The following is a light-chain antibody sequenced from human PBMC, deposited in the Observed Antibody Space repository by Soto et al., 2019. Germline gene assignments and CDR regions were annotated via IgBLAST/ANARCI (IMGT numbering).Light chain of an antibody. V-gene: IGLV2-14*03. CDR3: TSWTTSTTMI. CDR2: DVN. Sequence: QSALTQPASVSGSPGQSITIYCTGTSSDIGAYNFVSWYQQHPGKAPKLMLYDVNIRPSGVSNRFSGSKSGNTASLTISGLQAEDEADYYCTSWTTSTTMIFGGGTKLNVL. CDR1: SSDIGAYNF. J-gene: IGLJ2*01.